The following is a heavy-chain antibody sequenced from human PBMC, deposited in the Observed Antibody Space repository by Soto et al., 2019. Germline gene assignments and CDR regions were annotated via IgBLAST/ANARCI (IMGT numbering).Heavy chain of an antibody. CDR1: GLTFGGYS. Sequence: EVQLLESGGGLVQPGGSLRLSCAASGLTFGGYSMSWVRQAPGKGLEWVSAISGSGGATFYADSVKGRFTISRGNSKNTMYPQMKSMRAWDTAVYHCARDSRYCIGGRCSEPYYDYGGKGTLVTVSS. V-gene: IGHV3-23*01. J-gene: IGHJ4*02. CDR2: ISGSGGAT. D-gene: IGHD2-15*01. CDR3: ARDSRYCIGGRCSEPYYDY.